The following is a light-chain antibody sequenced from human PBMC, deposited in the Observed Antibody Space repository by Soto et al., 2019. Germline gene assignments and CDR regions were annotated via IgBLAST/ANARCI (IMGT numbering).Light chain of an antibody. CDR2: GAS. CDR1: QSVSSN. J-gene: IGKJ2*01. V-gene: IGKV3-15*01. Sequence: EIVMTQSPATLSVSPGERATLSCRASQSVSSNLAWYQQKPGQAPRLLFYGASTRATGLPARFSGSGSGTDFNLTISSLQSEDFAVYYCQQSNNWPYTFGQGTKLEIK. CDR3: QQSNNWPYT.